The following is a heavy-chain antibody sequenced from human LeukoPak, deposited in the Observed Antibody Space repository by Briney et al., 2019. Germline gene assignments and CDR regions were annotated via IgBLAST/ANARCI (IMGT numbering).Heavy chain of an antibody. D-gene: IGHD3-9*01. V-gene: IGHV3-30-3*01. J-gene: IGHJ1*01. CDR2: ISYDGSNK. CDR3: ARGVTTGYLPY. CDR1: AFPFSSYA. Sequence: RGSLRLSCAASAFPFSSYAMHWVRQPPGKGLDWVAHISYDGSNKYYADSVKGRFTISRDNSKNTLYLEMNSLRAEDTAMYYCARGVTTGYLPYWGQGTLVTVSS.